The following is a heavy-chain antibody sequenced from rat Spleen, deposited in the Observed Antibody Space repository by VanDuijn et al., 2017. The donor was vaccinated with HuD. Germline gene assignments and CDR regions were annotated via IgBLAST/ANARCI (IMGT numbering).Heavy chain of an antibody. D-gene: IGHD1-6*01. CDR2: ITNTGGSI. CDR1: GFTFNNYW. V-gene: IGHV5-31*01. J-gene: IGHJ3*01. Sequence: EVQLVESGGGLVQPGRSLKLSCVSSGFTFNNYWMSWIRQAPGKGLEWVASITNTGGSIYYPDSVKGRFTISRDNAKSTLYLQMHSLGSEDTATYYRTTYSDYATSPFAYWGRGALVTVSS. CDR3: TTYSDYATSPFAY.